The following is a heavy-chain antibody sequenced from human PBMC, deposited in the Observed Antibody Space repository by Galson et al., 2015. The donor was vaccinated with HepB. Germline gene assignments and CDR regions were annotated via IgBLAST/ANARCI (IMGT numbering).Heavy chain of an antibody. Sequence: SVKVSCKASGYTFTSYGISWVRQAPGQGLEWMGWISAYNGNTNYAQKLQGRVTMTTDTSTSTAYMELRSLRSDDTAVYYCARFGRYCTNGVCYTADYWGQGTLVTVSS. V-gene: IGHV1-18*01. CDR3: ARFGRYCTNGVCYTADY. CDR1: GYTFTSYG. J-gene: IGHJ4*02. D-gene: IGHD2-8*01. CDR2: ISAYNGNT.